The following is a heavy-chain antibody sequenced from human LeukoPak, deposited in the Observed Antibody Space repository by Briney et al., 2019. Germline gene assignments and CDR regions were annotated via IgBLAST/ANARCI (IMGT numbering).Heavy chain of an antibody. V-gene: IGHV3-53*01. J-gene: IGHJ4*02. Sequence: QPGGSLRLSCAASGFTFSSYSMNWVRQAPGKGLEWVSVIYSGGSTYYADSVKGRFTISRDNSKNTLYLQMNSLRAEDTAVYYCAHGTPYYYDSSGPPSEYYFDYWGQGTLVTVSS. CDR1: GFTFSSYS. CDR2: IYSGGST. D-gene: IGHD3-22*01. CDR3: AHGTPYYYDSSGPPSEYYFDY.